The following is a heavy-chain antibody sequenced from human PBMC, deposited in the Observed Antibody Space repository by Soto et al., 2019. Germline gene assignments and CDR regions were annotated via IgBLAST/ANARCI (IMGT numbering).Heavy chain of an antibody. J-gene: IGHJ5*02. CDR2: IYYSGST. CDR3: ATRLAAAGYRWFDP. V-gene: IGHV4-31*03. CDR1: GGSISSGGYY. Sequence: QVQLQESGPGLVKPSQTLSLTCTVSGGSISSGGYYWSWIRQHPGKGLEWIGYIYYSGSTYYNPSLKSRVTISVDTSKNQFALKLSSVTAADTAGYYCATRLAAAGYRWFDPWGQGTLVTVSS. D-gene: IGHD6-13*01.